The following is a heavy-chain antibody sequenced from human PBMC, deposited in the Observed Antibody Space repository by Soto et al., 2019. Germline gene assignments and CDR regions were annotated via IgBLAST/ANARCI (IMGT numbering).Heavy chain of an antibody. D-gene: IGHD3-16*01. J-gene: IGHJ4*02. Sequence: GGSLRLSCAASGFNFSSYAMSWVRQATGKGLEWVSAISGSGGSTYYADSVKGRFTISRDNSKHTLYLQMNSLRAGDTAVYYCARLDDYIFGSSRSALLDYWGEGILVTFSS. V-gene: IGHV3-23*01. CDR2: ISGSGGST. CDR3: ARLDDYIFGSSRSALLDY. CDR1: GFNFSSYA.